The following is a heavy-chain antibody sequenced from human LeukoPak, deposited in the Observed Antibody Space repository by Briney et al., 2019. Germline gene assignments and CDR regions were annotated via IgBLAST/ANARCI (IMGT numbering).Heavy chain of an antibody. J-gene: IGHJ4*02. V-gene: IGHV4-38-2*02. Sequence: PSETLSLTCTVSGYSISSGYYWGWIRQPPGKGLEWMGSIYHSGSTYYNPSLKSRLTISVDTSKNQFSLKLSSVTAADTAVYYCATLWAPYSSSSAPYDYWGQGTLVTVSS. CDR1: GYSISSGYY. D-gene: IGHD6-6*01. CDR2: IYHSGST. CDR3: ATLWAPYSSSSAPYDY.